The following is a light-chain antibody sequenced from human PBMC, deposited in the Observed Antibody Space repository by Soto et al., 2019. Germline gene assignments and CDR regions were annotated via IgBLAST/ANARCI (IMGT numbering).Light chain of an antibody. CDR1: QNVSSN. CDR2: GAS. CDR3: QQYNSDWT. V-gene: IGKV3-15*01. J-gene: IGKJ1*01. Sequence: DITLTKSPSFLSASVGDRVTLSCRASQNVSSNLAWYQQKPGQAPRLLINGASTWAIGIPARFSGSGSGTEFTLTISSLQPDDFATYYCQQYNSDWTCGQGTKGE.